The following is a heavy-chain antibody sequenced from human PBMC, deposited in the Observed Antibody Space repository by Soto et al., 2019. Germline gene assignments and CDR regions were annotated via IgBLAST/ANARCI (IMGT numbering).Heavy chain of an antibody. V-gene: IGHV4-31*03. CDR1: GGSISSGGYY. CDR3: ARAPEGKKRGIAAAGSTSSNDY. D-gene: IGHD6-13*01. J-gene: IGHJ4*02. CDR2: IYYSGST. Sequence: QVQLQESGPGLVKPSQTLSLTCTVSGGSISSGGYYWSWIRQHPGKGLEWIGYIYYSGSTYYNPSLKSRVTISVDTSKNQFSLKLSSVTAADTAVYYCARAPEGKKRGIAAAGSTSSNDYWGQGTLVTVSS.